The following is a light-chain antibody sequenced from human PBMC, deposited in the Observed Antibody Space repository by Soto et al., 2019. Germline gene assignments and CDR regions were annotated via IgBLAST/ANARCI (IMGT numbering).Light chain of an antibody. Sequence: EIVLTQAPGTLSLSPGERATLSCRASQSVSSNYLAWYQQKSGRAPRLLIYGASSRATGIPDRFSGSGSGTDFTLTISRLEPEDFAVYYCQQYGGSPRTFGQGTKV. J-gene: IGKJ1*01. CDR2: GAS. CDR1: QSVSSNY. V-gene: IGKV3-20*01. CDR3: QQYGGSPRT.